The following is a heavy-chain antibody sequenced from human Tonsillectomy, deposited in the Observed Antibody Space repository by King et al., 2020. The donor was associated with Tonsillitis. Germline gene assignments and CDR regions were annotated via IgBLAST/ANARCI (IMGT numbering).Heavy chain of an antibody. J-gene: IGHJ6*03. Sequence: LQLQESGPGLVKPSQTLSLTCTVSGGSISSGSYYWSWIRQPAGKGLEWIGRIYTSGSTNYNPSLKSRVTMSVDTSKNQFSLKLSSVTAADTAVYYCARMDPYYYYYMDVWGKGTTVTVSS. D-gene: IGHD3/OR15-3a*01. CDR1: GGSISSGSYY. V-gene: IGHV4-61*02. CDR2: IYTSGST. CDR3: ARMDPYYYYYMDV.